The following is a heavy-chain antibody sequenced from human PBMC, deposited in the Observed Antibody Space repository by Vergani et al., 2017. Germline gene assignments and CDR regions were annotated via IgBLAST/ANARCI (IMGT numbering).Heavy chain of an antibody. CDR2: INPNSGGT. D-gene: IGHD2-2*01. J-gene: IGHJ6*02. Sequence: QVQLVQSGADVKKPGASVKVSCKSSGYTFTNYYIHWVRQAPGQGLEWMGWINPNSGGTNYAQKFQGRVTMTRDTSISTAYMELSRLRSDDTAVYYCARVGVVPAAPYYYGMDVWGQGTTVTVSS. CDR3: ARVGVVPAAPYYYGMDV. V-gene: IGHV1-2*02. CDR1: GYTFTNYY.